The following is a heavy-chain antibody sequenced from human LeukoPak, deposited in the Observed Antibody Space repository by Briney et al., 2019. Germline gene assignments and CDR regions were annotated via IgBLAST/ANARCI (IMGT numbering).Heavy chain of an antibody. CDR1: GGSISNYY. D-gene: IGHD4-23*01. J-gene: IGHJ4*02. CDR3: ARLYGGTKVGIDY. CDR2: VYTTGTT. V-gene: IGHV4-4*07. Sequence: SETLSLTCTVSGGSISNYYWTWIRQPAGKGLEWIGRVYTTGTTNYNPSLKSRVTMSVDTSENQFSLKLSSVTAADTAVYYCARLYGGTKVGIDYWGQGTLVTVSS.